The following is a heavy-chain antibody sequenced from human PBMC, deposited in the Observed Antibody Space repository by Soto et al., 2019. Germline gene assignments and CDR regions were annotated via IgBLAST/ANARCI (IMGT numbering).Heavy chain of an antibody. CDR3: ASGFYDSRGYSEAFDI. D-gene: IGHD3-22*01. CDR2: VSSSGST. J-gene: IGHJ3*02. Sequence: LSLTCTVSGGSISGDHWNWIRQPPGKGLKWIAYVSSSGSTRYNPSLKSRVTISIDTTKNQFSLRLRSVTAADTAVYYCASGFYDSRGYSEAFDIWGQGTKVTVSS. V-gene: IGHV4-59*01. CDR1: GGSISGDH.